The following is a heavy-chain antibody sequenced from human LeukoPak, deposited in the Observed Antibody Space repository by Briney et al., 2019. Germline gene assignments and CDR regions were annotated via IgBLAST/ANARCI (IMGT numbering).Heavy chain of an antibody. V-gene: IGHV3-74*01. CDR2: INSDGSST. Sequence: QAAGSLRLSCAASGFTFSSYWMHWFRRAPGKGLVGLSRINSDGSSTSYADSVKGRFTISRDNAKNTLYLQMNSLRAEDTAVYYCARDPSFTPPVFDYWGQGTLVTVSS. CDR3: ARDPSFTPPVFDY. J-gene: IGHJ4*02. CDR1: GFTFSSYW. D-gene: IGHD3-16*02.